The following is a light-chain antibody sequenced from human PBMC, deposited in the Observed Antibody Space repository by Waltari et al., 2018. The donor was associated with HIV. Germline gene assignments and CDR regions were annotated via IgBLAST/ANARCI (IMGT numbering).Light chain of an antibody. V-gene: IGLV1-36*01. CDR1: YSNIGNHP. J-gene: IGLJ2*01. Sequence: QSVLTQPPSVSDAPRQWVTISCAGTYSNIGNHPVNWYQQVPGKTPRLLIYYNDLLSSGVSDRFSGSKSGTSASLAISVLQSEDEADYYCATWDDILNGPVFGGGTKLTVL. CDR2: YND. CDR3: ATWDDILNGPV.